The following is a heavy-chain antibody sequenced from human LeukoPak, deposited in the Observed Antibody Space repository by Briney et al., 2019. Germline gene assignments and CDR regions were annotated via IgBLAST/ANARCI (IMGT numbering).Heavy chain of an antibody. D-gene: IGHD3-22*01. V-gene: IGHV1-2*04. CDR3: AREDRARTYYYDSSGYPGTGPSGMDV. CDR1: GYTFTGYY. Sequence: GASVKVSCKASGYTFTGYYMHWVRQAPGQGLEWMGWINPNSGGTNYAQKFQGWVTMTRDTSISTAYMELSRLRSDDTAVYYCAREDRARTYYYDSSGYPGTGPSGMDVWGQGTTVTVSS. CDR2: INPNSGGT. J-gene: IGHJ6*02.